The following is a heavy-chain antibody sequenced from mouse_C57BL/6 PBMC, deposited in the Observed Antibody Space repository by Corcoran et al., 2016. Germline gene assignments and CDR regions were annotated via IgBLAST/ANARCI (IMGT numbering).Heavy chain of an antibody. CDR1: GYTFTDYY. CDR3: ARPLGRAMDY. D-gene: IGHD4-1*01. V-gene: IGHV1-26*01. J-gene: IGHJ4*01. Sequence: EVQLQQSGPELVKPGASVKISCKASGYTFTDYYMNWVKQSHGKSLEWIGDINPNNGGTSYNQKFKGKATLTVDKSSSTAYMELRSLTSEDSAVYYCARPLGRAMDYWGQGTSVTVSS. CDR2: INPNNGGT.